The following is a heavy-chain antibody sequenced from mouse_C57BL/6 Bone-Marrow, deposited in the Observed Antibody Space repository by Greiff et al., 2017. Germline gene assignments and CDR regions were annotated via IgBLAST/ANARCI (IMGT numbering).Heavy chain of an antibody. D-gene: IGHD2-5*01. Sequence: VQLKESGAELVRPGASVKLSCTASGFNIKDDYMHWVKQRPEQGLEWIGWIVPENGDTEYASKFQGKATITADTSSNTAYRQLISLTSEDTSVYYCTPSLIYYSNYVDAYWGQGTLGTVSA. CDR1: GFNIKDDY. CDR2: IVPENGDT. CDR3: TPSLIYYSNYVDAY. J-gene: IGHJ3*01. V-gene: IGHV14-4*01.